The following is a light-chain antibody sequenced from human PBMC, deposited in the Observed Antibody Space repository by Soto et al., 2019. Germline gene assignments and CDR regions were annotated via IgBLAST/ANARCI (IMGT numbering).Light chain of an antibody. CDR1: SSDVGAYNY. CDR3: SSFASSNTWV. Sequence: QSVLTQPPSASGSPGQSVTISCTGTSSDVGAYNYVSWYQQHAGKAPKLVIDEVTKRPSGVPDRFSGSKSANTASLTVSGLQAEDEADYYCSSFASSNTWVFGGRTKLTVL. CDR2: EVT. V-gene: IGLV2-8*01. J-gene: IGLJ3*02.